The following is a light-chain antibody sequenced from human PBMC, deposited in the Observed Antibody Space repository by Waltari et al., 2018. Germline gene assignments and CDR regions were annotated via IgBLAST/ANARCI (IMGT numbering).Light chain of an antibody. V-gene: IGLV2-14*01. J-gene: IGLJ1*01. CDR2: DVS. CDR3: SSYTSSSTYV. Sequence: QSALTQPPSVSGSPGQSIPISCTGTSSDAGGYNYVSWYQQHPGKAPKLMIYDVSKRPSGVSNRFSGSKSGNTASLTISGLQAEDEADYYCSSYTSSSTYVFGTGTKVTVL. CDR1: SSDAGGYNY.